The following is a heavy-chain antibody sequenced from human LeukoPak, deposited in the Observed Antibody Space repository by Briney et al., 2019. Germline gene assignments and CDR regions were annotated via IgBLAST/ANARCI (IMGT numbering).Heavy chain of an antibody. CDR2: IYTSGST. J-gene: IGHJ4*02. Sequence: SETLSLTCTVSGGSISSGSYYWSWIRQPAGKGLEWIGRIYTSGSTNYNPSLKSRVTISVDTSKNQFSLKLSSVTAADTAVYYCARHDIAAAGTGFDSWGQTTLVTVSS. CDR3: ARHDIAAAGTGFDS. D-gene: IGHD6-13*01. CDR1: GGSISSGSYY. V-gene: IGHV4-61*02.